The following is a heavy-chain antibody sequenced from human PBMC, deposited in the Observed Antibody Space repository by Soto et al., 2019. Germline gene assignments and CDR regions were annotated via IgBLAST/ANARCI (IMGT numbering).Heavy chain of an antibody. Sequence: PSEPLSLTSHRSGSPISICGYSRSWILQPPGKGLEWIGSIYYSGSTYYNPSLKSRVTISVDTSKNQFSLKLSSVTAAYTSVYYCARHGCISTSCYAPVPPGLDYWGQG. CDR2: IYYSGST. V-gene: IGHV4-39*01. D-gene: IGHD2-2*01. CDR1: GSPISICGYS. J-gene: IGHJ4*02. CDR3: ARHGCISTSCYAPVPPGLDY.